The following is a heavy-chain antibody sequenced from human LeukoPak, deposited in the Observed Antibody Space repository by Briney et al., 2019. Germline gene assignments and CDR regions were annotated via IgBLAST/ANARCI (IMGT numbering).Heavy chain of an antibody. J-gene: IGHJ4*02. CDR2: INLSGST. D-gene: IGHD3-3*01. V-gene: IGHV4-34*01. CDR1: GGSFSGSY. CDR3: ERVSISLFGVVTAHFDS. Sequence: PSETLSLTCGVSGGSFSGSYWGWIRQPPGKGLEWIGEINLSGSTNYNSSLTSRVTISLDTSKNQFSLNLRSVTTADTAVYYCERVSISLFGVVTAHFDSWGQGTLVAVSS.